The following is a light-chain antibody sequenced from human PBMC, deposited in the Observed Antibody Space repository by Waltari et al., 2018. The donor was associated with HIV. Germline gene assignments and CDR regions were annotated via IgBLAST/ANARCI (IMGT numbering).Light chain of an antibody. CDR2: KTS. V-gene: IGKV1-5*03. J-gene: IGKJ5*01. CDR3: QQYHSYSLT. Sequence: DIQMTQSPSTLSASVGDRVTITCRSSQSISTWLAWYQQQPGRAPKHLIYKTSSLHSGVPSRFSGSRSGTEFSLTISSLQPDDFTTYYCQQYHSYSLTFGQGTRLEMK. CDR1: QSISTW.